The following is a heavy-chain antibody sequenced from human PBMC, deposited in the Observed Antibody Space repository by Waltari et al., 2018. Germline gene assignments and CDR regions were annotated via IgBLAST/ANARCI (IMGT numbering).Heavy chain of an antibody. CDR3: ARALPYYDFWRGYSPLDAFDI. J-gene: IGHJ3*02. CDR2: INHSGST. D-gene: IGHD3-3*01. V-gene: IGHV4-34*01. Sequence: QVQLQQWGAGLLKPSETLSLTCAVYGGSFSGYYWSWIRPPPGKGLEWIGEINHSGSTNYNPSLKSRVTISVDTSKNQFSLKLSSVTAADTAVYYCARALPYYDFWRGYSPLDAFDIWGQGTMVTVSS. CDR1: GGSFSGYY.